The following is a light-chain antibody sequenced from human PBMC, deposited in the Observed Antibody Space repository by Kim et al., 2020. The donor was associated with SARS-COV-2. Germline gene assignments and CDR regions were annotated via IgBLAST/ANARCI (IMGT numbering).Light chain of an antibody. CDR3: CSYTGSSTSWV. CDR2: EVT. Sequence: QSALTQSASVSGSPGQSITISCTGNSSEVWTYNFVSWYQQHPGKAPKLMIYEVTKRPSGISNRFSGSESGNTASLTISGLQAEDEADYYCCSYTGSSTSWVFGGGTQLTVL. CDR1: SSEVWTYNF. J-gene: IGLJ3*02. V-gene: IGLV2-23*02.